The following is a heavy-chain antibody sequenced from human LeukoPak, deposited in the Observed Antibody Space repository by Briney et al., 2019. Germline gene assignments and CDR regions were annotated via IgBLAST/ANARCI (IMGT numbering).Heavy chain of an antibody. Sequence: ASVKVSCKASGYTFTGYYMHWVRQAPGQGLEWMGRINPNSGGTNYAQKFQGRVTMTRDTSISTAYMELSSLRSEDTAVYYCARFGIGGYDYFVGMDVWSQGTTVTVSS. J-gene: IGHJ6*02. V-gene: IGHV1-2*06. CDR3: ARFGIGGYDYFVGMDV. D-gene: IGHD5-12*01. CDR2: INPNSGGT. CDR1: GYTFTGYY.